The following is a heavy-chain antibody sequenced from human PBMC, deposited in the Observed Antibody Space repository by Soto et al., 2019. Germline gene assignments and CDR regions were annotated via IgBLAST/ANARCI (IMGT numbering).Heavy chain of an antibody. Sequence: EVQLLESGGGLVQPGGSLRLSCAASGFTFSSYAMSWVRQAPGKGLAWVSGISVSGGSTYYADSVKGRFTISRDKSKNTLYLQMNSLRAEDTAVYYCASNTRYDPPDYWGQGTLVTVSS. V-gene: IGHV3-23*01. CDR3: ASNTRYDPPDY. CDR2: ISVSGGST. J-gene: IGHJ4*02. CDR1: GFTFSSYA. D-gene: IGHD3-16*01.